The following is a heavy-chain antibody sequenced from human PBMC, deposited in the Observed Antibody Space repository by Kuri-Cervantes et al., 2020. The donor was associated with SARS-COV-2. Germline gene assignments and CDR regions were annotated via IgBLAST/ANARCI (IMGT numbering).Heavy chain of an antibody. CDR1: RDTFTTFG. CDR2: IIPFFGTL. CDR3: ARDVGYGGSSELDITYFDC. D-gene: IGHD4-23*01. Sequence: SVKVSCKASRDTFTTFGFSWVRQAPGQGLEWMGGIIPFFGTLSYARRFEGRVTITADESTRTVYMEMTSLTFEDTAVYFCARDVGYGGSSELDITYFDCWGQGTLVTVSS. J-gene: IGHJ4*02. V-gene: IGHV1-69*13.